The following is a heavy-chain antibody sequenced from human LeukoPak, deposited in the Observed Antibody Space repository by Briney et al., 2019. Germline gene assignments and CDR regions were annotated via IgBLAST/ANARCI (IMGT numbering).Heavy chain of an antibody. CDR2: IYYGGST. J-gene: IGHJ2*01. CDR3: ARVEGGYNPWGYFDL. CDR1: GGSISSYY. Sequence: SETLSLTCTVSGGSISSYYWSWIRQPPGKGLEWIGYIYYGGSTNYNPSLKSRVTISVDTSKNQFSLKLSSVTAADTAVYYCARVEGGYNPWGYFDLWGRGTLVTVSS. D-gene: IGHD5-24*01. V-gene: IGHV4-59*01.